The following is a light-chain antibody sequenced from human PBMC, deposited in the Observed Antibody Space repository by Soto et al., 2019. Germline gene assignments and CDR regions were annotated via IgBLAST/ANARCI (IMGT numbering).Light chain of an antibody. CDR3: QQYNDWPLT. CDR2: GAS. J-gene: IGKJ4*01. CDR1: QSVSAN. Sequence: EIVMTQSPASVSVSPGERATLSCRASQSVSANLAWYQQKFGQAPRPLIYGASTRATGIAARFSGSGSGTEFTLTISSLQSEDFAVYYCQQYNDWPLTFGGGTKVDIK. V-gene: IGKV3D-15*01.